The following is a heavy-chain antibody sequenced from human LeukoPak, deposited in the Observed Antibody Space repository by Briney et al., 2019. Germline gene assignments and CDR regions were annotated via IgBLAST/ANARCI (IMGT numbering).Heavy chain of an antibody. D-gene: IGHD1-1*01. Sequence: EPSETLPLTCAVYGGSFSGYYWSWIRQPPGKGLEWIGEINHSGSTNYNPSLKSRVTISVDTSKNQFSLKLSSVTAADTAVYYCARGGWNKFDYWGQGTLATVSS. CDR2: INHSGST. V-gene: IGHV4-34*01. J-gene: IGHJ4*02. CDR3: ARGGWNKFDY. CDR1: GGSFSGYY.